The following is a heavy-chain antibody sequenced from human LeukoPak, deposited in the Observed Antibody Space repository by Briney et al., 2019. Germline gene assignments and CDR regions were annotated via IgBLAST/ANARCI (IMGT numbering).Heavy chain of an antibody. D-gene: IGHD2-15*01. Sequence: GGSLRLSCAASGISFSSYRMNWVRQAPGKGLEWVSVIYSGGSTYYADSVKGRFTISRDNSKNTLYLQMNSLRAEDTAVYYCARKGYCSGGSCYSFDYWGQGTLVTVSS. V-gene: IGHV3-66*01. CDR1: GISFSSYR. CDR3: ARKGYCSGGSCYSFDY. J-gene: IGHJ4*02. CDR2: IYSGGST.